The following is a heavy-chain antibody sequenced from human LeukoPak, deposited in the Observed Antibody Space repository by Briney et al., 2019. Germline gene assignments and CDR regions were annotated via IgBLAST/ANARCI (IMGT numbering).Heavy chain of an antibody. Sequence: PGGSLRLSCAASGFTFSSYGMHWVRQVPGKGLKWSAVIWIDGINKYYADSVKGQFTISRDNSKNTLYLQMNSLRAEDTAVYYCARGSWYDFWSGYLKADYYYYMDVWGKGTTVTVSS. D-gene: IGHD3-3*01. CDR2: IWIDGINK. J-gene: IGHJ6*03. V-gene: IGHV3-33*01. CDR3: ARGSWYDFWSGYLKADYYYYMDV. CDR1: GFTFSSYG.